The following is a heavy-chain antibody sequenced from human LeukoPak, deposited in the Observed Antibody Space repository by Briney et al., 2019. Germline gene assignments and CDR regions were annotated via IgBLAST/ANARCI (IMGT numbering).Heavy chain of an antibody. D-gene: IGHD6-13*01. V-gene: IGHV3-7*03. CDR2: IKQDGSEK. Sequence: GGSLRLSCAVSGFTFSNYWMSWVRQAPGKGLEWLANIKQDGSEKYYVDSVKGRFTISRDNAKNSLYLQMNSLRAEDTAVYYCARAPFSYSSSWSGYYFDYWGQGTLVTVSS. CDR1: GFTFSNYW. J-gene: IGHJ4*02. CDR3: ARAPFSYSSSWSGYYFDY.